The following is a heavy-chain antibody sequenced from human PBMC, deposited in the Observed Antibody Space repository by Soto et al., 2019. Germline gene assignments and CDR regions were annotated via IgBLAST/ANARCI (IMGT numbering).Heavy chain of an antibody. Sequence: SVKVSCKTSGFTFSTSAVHWVRQARGHRLQWIGWIDVGSGNANYAQMLQERVTISRDMSTSTAYMELSSLRPEDTAVYYCARGPVVVVPDDMFTRHNWFDPWGQGTRVTVSS. V-gene: IGHV1-58*01. D-gene: IGHD2-2*01. CDR2: IDVGSGNA. J-gene: IGHJ5*02. CDR3: ARGPVVVVPDDMFTRHNWFDP. CDR1: GFTFSTSA.